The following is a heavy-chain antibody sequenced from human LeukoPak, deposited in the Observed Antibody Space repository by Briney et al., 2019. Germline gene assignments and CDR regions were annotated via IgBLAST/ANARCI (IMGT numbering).Heavy chain of an antibody. CDR1: GFIFSSYA. Sequence: GGSLRLSCAASGFIFSSYAMSWVRQAPGKGLEWVSAISGSGGSTYYADSVKGRFTISRDNSKNTLYLQMNSLRAEDTAVYYCVESGSYQYYFDYWGQGTLVTVSS. D-gene: IGHD1-26*01. CDR2: ISGSGGST. V-gene: IGHV3-23*01. J-gene: IGHJ4*02. CDR3: VESGSYQYYFDY.